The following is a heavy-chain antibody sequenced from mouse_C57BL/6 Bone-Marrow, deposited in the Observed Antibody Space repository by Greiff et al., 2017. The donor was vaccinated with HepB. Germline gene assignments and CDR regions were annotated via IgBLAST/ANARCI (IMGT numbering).Heavy chain of an antibody. CDR2: IYPNSGGT. D-gene: IGHD1-1*01. Sequence: QVQLQQPGAELVKPGASVKLSCKASGYTFTSYWMHWVKQRPGRGLEWIGRIYPNSGGTKYNEKFKSKATLTVDKPSSTAYMQLSSLTSEDSAVYYCARGPFITTVVGDYWGQGTTLTVSS. CDR3: ARGPFITTVVGDY. J-gene: IGHJ2*01. V-gene: IGHV1-72*01. CDR1: GYTFTSYW.